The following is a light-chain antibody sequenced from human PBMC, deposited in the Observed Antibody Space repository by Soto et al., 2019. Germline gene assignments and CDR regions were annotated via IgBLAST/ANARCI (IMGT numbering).Light chain of an antibody. Sequence: DIVLTQSPGTLSLSPGERATLSCRASQSVSSSYLSWYQQKPGQAPRLLIYGASSRATGIPDRFSGSGSGTDFTLTISRLEPEDFAGYYCQQYGTSSYTFGQGTKLEIK. CDR2: GAS. CDR1: QSVSSSY. V-gene: IGKV3-20*01. CDR3: QQYGTSSYT. J-gene: IGKJ2*01.